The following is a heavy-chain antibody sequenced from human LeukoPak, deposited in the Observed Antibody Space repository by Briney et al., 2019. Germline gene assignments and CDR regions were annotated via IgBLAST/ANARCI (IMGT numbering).Heavy chain of an antibody. Sequence: QTGGSLRLSCAASGFTFSSYWMSWVRQAPGKVLEWVANIKQDESEKYYVDSVKGRFTISRDNAKNSLYLQMNSLRAEDTAIYYCARDWITYSTRWYVSAFDYWGQGTLVTVSS. CDR1: GFTFSSYW. CDR3: ARDWITYSTRWYVSAFDY. V-gene: IGHV3-7*01. CDR2: IKQDESEK. J-gene: IGHJ4*02. D-gene: IGHD6-13*01.